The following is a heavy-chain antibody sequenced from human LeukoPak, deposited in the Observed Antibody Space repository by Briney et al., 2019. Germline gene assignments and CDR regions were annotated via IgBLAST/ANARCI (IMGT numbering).Heavy chain of an antibody. Sequence: SETLSLTRTVSGGSISSGGYYWSWIRQHPGKGLEWIGYIYYSGSTYYNPSLKSRVTISVDTSKNQFSLKLSPVTAADTAVYYCARDMTHDSSGYYFRGFDYWGQGTLVTVSS. CDR2: IYYSGST. V-gene: IGHV4-31*03. D-gene: IGHD3-22*01. J-gene: IGHJ4*02. CDR3: ARDMTHDSSGYYFRGFDY. CDR1: GGSISSGGYY.